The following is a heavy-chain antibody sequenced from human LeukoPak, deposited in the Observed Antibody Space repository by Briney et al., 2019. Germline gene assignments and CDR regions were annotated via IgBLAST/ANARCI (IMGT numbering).Heavy chain of an antibody. CDR3: ARLPLYSGSLDAFDI. J-gene: IGHJ3*02. D-gene: IGHD1-26*01. CDR2: INHSGST. Sequence: SETLSLTCAVYGGSFSGYYWSWIRQPPGKGLEWIGEINHSGSTNYNPSFKSRVTISVDTSKNQFSLKLSSVTAADTAVYYCARLPLYSGSLDAFDIWGQGTMVTVSS. V-gene: IGHV4-34*01. CDR1: GGSFSGYY.